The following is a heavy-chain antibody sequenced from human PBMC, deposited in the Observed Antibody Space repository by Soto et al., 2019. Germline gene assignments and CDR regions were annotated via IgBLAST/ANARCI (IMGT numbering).Heavy chain of an antibody. CDR2: ISAYNGNT. CDR3: ARDYDFWRKYYYYYGMDV. Sequence: VASVKVSCKASGYTFTSYGISWVRQAPGQGLEWMGWISAYNGNTNYAQKLQGRVTMTTDTPTSTAYMELRSLRSDDTAVYYCARDYDFWRKYYYYYGMDVWGQGTTVTVSS. D-gene: IGHD3-3*01. CDR1: GYTFTSYG. J-gene: IGHJ6*02. V-gene: IGHV1-18*04.